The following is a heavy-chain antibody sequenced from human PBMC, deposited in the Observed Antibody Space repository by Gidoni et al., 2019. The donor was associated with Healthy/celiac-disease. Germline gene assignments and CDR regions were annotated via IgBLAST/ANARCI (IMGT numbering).Heavy chain of an antibody. D-gene: IGHD6-13*01. J-gene: IGHJ3*02. CDR3: ANIGYSSPLGDAFDI. Sequence: QVQLVESGGGVVQPGRSLRLSCAAPGFTSSSYGMHWVRQAPGKGLEWVAVISYDGSNKYYADSVKSRFTISRDNSKNTLYLQMNSLRAEDTAVYYCANIGYSSPLGDAFDIWGQGTMVTVSS. CDR2: ISYDGSNK. V-gene: IGHV3-30*18. CDR1: GFTSSSYG.